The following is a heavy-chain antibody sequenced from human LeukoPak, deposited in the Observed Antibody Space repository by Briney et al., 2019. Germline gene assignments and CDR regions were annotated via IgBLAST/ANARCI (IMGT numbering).Heavy chain of an antibody. V-gene: IGHV4-59*01. D-gene: IGHD6-19*01. J-gene: IGHJ5*02. CDR1: GGSISSYY. CDR3: ARAGWVPRVMFDP. Sequence: PSETLSLTCTVSGGSISSYYWSWIRQAPGKGMEWIGYVYYSGSTNYNPSLKSRVTISVDTSKNQFSLKLSSVTAADTAVYYCARAGWVPRVMFDPWGQGTLVTLSS. CDR2: VYYSGST.